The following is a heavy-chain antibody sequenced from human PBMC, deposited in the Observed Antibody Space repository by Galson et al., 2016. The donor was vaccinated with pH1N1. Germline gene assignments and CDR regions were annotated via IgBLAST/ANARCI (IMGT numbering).Heavy chain of an antibody. J-gene: IGHJ4*02. D-gene: IGHD6-25*01. CDR1: GFTFSSYW. CDR2: INQDGSVK. V-gene: IGHV3-7*01. CDR3: AREIAAAGSY. Sequence: SLRLSCAASGFTFSSYWMSWVRQAPGKGLEWVANINQDGSVKYYVDPVKGRFTISRDNAKNSVYLQMNSVSAEDTAVYYCAREIAAAGSYWGQGTLVTVSS.